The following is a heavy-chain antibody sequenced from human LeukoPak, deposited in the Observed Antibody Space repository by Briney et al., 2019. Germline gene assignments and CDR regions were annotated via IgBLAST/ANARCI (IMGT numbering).Heavy chain of an antibody. Sequence: PGGSLRLSCAASGFTFSSYAMSWVRQAPGKGLEWVSTISGSGAYTYYADSVKGRFTISRDNSKNTLYLQMNSLRAEDTAVYYCARVPYGGNSYHYYYGMDVWGQGTTVTVSS. V-gene: IGHV3-23*01. CDR2: ISGSGAYT. CDR3: ARVPYGGNSYHYYYGMDV. D-gene: IGHD4-23*01. CDR1: GFTFSSYA. J-gene: IGHJ6*02.